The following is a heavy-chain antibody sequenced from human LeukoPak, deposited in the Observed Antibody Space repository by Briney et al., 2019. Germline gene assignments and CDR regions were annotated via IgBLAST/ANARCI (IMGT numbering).Heavy chain of an antibody. J-gene: IGHJ4*02. Sequence: ASVKVSCKASGYTFTSYGISWVRQAPGQGLEWMGWISAYDGNTNYAQKLQGRVTMTTDTSTSTAYMELRSLRSDDTAVYYCAASYGDYWVSAEYYFDYWGQGTLVTVSS. CDR3: AASYGDYWVSAEYYFDY. V-gene: IGHV1-18*01. D-gene: IGHD4-17*01. CDR1: GYTFTSYG. CDR2: ISAYDGNT.